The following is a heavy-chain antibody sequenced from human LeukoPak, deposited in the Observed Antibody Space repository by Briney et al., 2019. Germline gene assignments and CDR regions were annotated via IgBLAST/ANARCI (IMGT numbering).Heavy chain of an antibody. J-gene: IGHJ4*02. Sequence: PGGSLRLSCAASGFTFSSYSMNWVRQAPGKELEWVSSISSSSSYIYYADSVKGRFTISRDNAKNSLYLQMNSLRAEDTAVYYCARGSAKIFGVVILDFDYWGQGTLGTVSS. V-gene: IGHV3-21*01. CDR2: ISSSSSYI. D-gene: IGHD3-3*01. CDR1: GFTFSSYS. CDR3: ARGSAKIFGVVILDFDY.